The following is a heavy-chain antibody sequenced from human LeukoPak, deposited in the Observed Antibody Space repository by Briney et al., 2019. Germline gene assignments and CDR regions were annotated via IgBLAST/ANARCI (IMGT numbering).Heavy chain of an antibody. D-gene: IGHD3-10*01. CDR2: IHHSGST. Sequence: SETLSLTCIVSGYSISSGYYWGWIRQPPGKGLEWIGNIHHSGSTYYNPSLKSRVTIPVDTSKNQFSLKLSSVTAADTAVYYCASSYGSGSYYDYWGQGTLVTVSS. V-gene: IGHV4-38-2*02. CDR3: ASSYGSGSYYDY. J-gene: IGHJ4*02. CDR1: GYSISSGYY.